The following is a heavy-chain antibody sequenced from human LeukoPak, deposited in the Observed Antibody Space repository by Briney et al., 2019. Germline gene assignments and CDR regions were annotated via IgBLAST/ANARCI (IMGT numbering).Heavy chain of an antibody. Sequence: SETLSLTCTVSGGSISRSSYYWGWIRQPPGKGLEWIGTIYYSGSTYYNPSLKSRVTISVDTSKNQFSLKLSSVTAADTAVYYCARLSPYNSSWYNYFDYWGQGTLVTVSS. V-gene: IGHV4-39*01. CDR3: ARLSPYNSSWYNYFDY. J-gene: IGHJ4*02. CDR2: IYYSGST. D-gene: IGHD6-13*01. CDR1: GGSISRSSYY.